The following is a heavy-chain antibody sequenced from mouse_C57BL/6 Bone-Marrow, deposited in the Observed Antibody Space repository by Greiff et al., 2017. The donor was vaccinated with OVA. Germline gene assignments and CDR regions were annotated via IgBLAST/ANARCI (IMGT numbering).Heavy chain of an antibody. CDR3: ARQVGYYYSSSSHWYFDV. CDR1: EYEFPSHD. J-gene: IGHJ1*03. V-gene: IGHV5-2*01. D-gene: IGHD1-1*01. Sequence: EVKLVESGGGLVQPGESLKLSCESNEYEFPSHDMSWVRKTPEKRLELVAAINSDGGSTYYPDTMEKQFIISRDNTKKTLYLQMSSLRSEDTTLYYCARQVGYYYSSSSHWYFDVWGTGTTVTVSS. CDR2: INSDGGST.